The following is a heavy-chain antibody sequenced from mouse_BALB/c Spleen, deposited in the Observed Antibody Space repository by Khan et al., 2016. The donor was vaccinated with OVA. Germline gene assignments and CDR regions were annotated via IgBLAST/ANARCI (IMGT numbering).Heavy chain of an antibody. Sequence: VQLQQSGTVLARPGASVKMSCKASGYTFTNYWMHWVKQRPGQGLEWIGTIYPGNSDTNYNQKFTGTAKLTAVTSTSTASMELSSLTNEDSAGYYCARNGFGNYEIWDYWGQGTTLTVSS. CDR3: ARNGFGNYEIWDY. D-gene: IGHD2-1*01. CDR1: GYTFTNYW. V-gene: IGHV1-5*01. J-gene: IGHJ2*01. CDR2: IYPGNSDT.